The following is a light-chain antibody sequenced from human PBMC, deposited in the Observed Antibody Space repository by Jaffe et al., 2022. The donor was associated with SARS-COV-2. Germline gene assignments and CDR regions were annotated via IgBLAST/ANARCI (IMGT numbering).Light chain of an antibody. J-gene: IGKJ5*01. CDR2: GAF. Sequence: EIVLTQSPGTLSLSPGERATLSCRASQSVSSSYLAWYQQKPGQAPRLLIYGAFSRATGIPDRFSGSGSGTDFTLTISRLEPEDFAVYYCQQYGNSISFGQGTRLEIK. CDR3: QQYGNSIS. V-gene: IGKV3-20*01. CDR1: QSVSSSY.